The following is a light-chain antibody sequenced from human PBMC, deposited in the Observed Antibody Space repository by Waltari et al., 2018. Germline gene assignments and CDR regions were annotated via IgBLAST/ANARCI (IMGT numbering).Light chain of an antibody. CDR3: QQYYSTPPT. V-gene: IGKV4-1*01. CDR2: WAS. J-gene: IGKJ1*01. CDR1: QSVLYSSNNKNY. Sequence: DIVMTQSPDSLAVSLGERDTINCNSSQSVLYSSNNKNYLAWYQQKPGQPPKLLIYWASTRESGVPDRFSGSGSGTDFTLTISSLQAEDVAVYYCQQYYSTPPTFGQGTKVEIK.